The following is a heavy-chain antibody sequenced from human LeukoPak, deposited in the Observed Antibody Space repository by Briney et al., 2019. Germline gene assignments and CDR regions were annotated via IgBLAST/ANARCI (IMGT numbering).Heavy chain of an antibody. CDR1: GFTFSSYS. D-gene: IGHD6-6*01. CDR2: ISSSSGYI. CDR3: ARDIYSSSTVDY. V-gene: IGHV3-21*01. J-gene: IGHJ4*02. Sequence: KAGGSLRLSCAASGFTFSSYSMNWVRQAPGKGLEWVSSISSSSGYIYYADSVKGRFTISRDNAKNSLYLQMNSLRAEDTAVYYCARDIYSSSTVDYWGQGTLVTVSS.